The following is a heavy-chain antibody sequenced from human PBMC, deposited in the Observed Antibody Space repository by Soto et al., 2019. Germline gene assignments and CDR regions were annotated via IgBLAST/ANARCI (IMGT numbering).Heavy chain of an antibody. CDR1: GDSVSSRNYH. J-gene: IGHJ6*02. V-gene: IGHV4-61*01. CDR2: ISYRGDT. Sequence: SETLSLTCTVSGDSVSSRNYHWTWIRQPPGKGLEWIGYISYRGDTNYNPSLKSRVTISMDTSKNQFSLKLNPVTTADTAVDYCANYRRAFCHYDMDVWGQGTTVTVSS. D-gene: IGHD1-26*01. CDR3: ANYRRAFCHYDMDV.